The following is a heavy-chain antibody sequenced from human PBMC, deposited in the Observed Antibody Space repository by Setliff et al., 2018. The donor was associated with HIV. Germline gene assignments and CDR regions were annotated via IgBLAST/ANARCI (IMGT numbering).Heavy chain of an antibody. CDR2: IYHSGST. D-gene: IGHD4-17*01. Sequence: PSETLSLTCAVSGYSISSGYYWGWIRQPPGKGLEWIGSIYHSGSTYYNPSLKSRVTISVDTSKNQFSLKLSSVTAADTAVYYCARVQMAYAAFDVWGQGTMVTVSS. V-gene: IGHV4-38-2*01. J-gene: IGHJ3*01. CDR1: GYSISSGYY. CDR3: ARVQMAYAAFDV.